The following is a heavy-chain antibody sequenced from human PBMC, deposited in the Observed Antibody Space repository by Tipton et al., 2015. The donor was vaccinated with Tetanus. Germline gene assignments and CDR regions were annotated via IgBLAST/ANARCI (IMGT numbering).Heavy chain of an antibody. CDR3: GRLYCGGDCYSPYYNGVDV. J-gene: IGHJ6*02. Sequence: TLSLTCTVSGDSISSGSDYWMWIRQPPGKGLEWIGHVYPTGRAYYNPALESRVTLSVDKSKNQFSLNMRSVTAADTAMYYCGRLYCGGDCYSPYYNGVDVWGQGTTVIVSS. CDR2: VYPTGRA. V-gene: IGHV4-61*09. CDR1: GDSISSGSDY. D-gene: IGHD2-21*02.